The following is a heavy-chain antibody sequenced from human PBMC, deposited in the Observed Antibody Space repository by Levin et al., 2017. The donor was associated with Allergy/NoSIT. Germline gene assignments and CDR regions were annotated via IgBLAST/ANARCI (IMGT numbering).Heavy chain of an antibody. V-gene: IGHV4-31*03. Sequence: SETLSLTCTVSGDSITSGGYYWSWIRQHPEKGLEWIGYIYYTGSTFYNPSLESRTTISADTSKNQFSLKLTAVTAADTAVYYCARAVGGSWIDYWGQGTLVTVSS. CDR1: GDSITSGGYY. J-gene: IGHJ4*02. CDR2: IYYTGST. CDR3: ARAVGGSWIDY. D-gene: IGHD2-15*01.